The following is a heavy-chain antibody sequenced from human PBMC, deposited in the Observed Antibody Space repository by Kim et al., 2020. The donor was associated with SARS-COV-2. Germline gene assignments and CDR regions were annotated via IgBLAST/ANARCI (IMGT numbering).Heavy chain of an antibody. Sequence: LRSRVSISVDTSKNQVSLKLSSVTAADTAVYYCARVRLFGVVTARNAFDIWGQGTTVTVSS. J-gene: IGHJ3*02. V-gene: IGHV4-59*01. CDR3: ARVRLFGVVTARNAFDI. D-gene: IGHD2-21*02.